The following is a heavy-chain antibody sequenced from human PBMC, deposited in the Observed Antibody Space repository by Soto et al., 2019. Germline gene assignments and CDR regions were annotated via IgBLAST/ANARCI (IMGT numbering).Heavy chain of an antibody. CDR1: GGSFRGYY. J-gene: IGHJ4*02. CDR3: ARVGPRFRYYDSSGYSY. D-gene: IGHD3-22*01. Sequence: PSETLSLTCAVYGGSFRGYYWSWIRQPPGKGLEWIGEINHSGSTNYNPSLKSRVTISVDTSKNQFSLKLSSVTAADTAVYYCARVGPRFRYYDSSGYSYWGQGTLVTVSS. CDR2: INHSGST. V-gene: IGHV4-34*01.